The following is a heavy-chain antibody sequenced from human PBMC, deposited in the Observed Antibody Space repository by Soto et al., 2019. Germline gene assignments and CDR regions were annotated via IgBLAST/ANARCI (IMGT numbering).Heavy chain of an antibody. Sequence: PSETLSLTCTVSGGSIRSYYWTWIRQPPGKGLEWLGCIFYSGSTFYNPSLKSRVTISIHTSKSQFSLQLTSVTAADTAVYYCARGAADTAMVDSWGQGTLVTVSS. D-gene: IGHD5-18*01. CDR2: IFYSGST. CDR3: ARGAADTAMVDS. J-gene: IGHJ4*02. CDR1: GGSIRSYY. V-gene: IGHV4-59*01.